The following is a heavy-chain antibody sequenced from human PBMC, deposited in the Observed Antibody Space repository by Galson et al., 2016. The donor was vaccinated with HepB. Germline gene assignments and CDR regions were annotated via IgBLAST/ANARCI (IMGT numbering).Heavy chain of an antibody. CDR1: GYTFINYA. J-gene: IGHJ4*02. Sequence: SVKVSCKASGYTFINYAISWVRQAPGQGLEWMAWISAYNGHTYYAQKLQGRVTMTTDTSTSTAFMELRSLRSDDTAVYYCARTTLVCRSSSCYDYWGQGTLVTVSS. V-gene: IGHV1-18*01. CDR3: ARTTLVCRSSSCYDY. D-gene: IGHD2-2*01. CDR2: ISAYNGHT.